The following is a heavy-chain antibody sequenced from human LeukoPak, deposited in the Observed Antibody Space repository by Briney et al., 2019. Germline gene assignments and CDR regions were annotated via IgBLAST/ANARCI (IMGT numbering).Heavy chain of an antibody. CDR2: IYHSGST. J-gene: IGHJ4*02. D-gene: IGHD6-19*01. Sequence: SETLSLTCTVSGGSISSSSYYWGWIRQPPGKGLEWIESIYHSGSTYYNPSLKSRVTISVDRSKNQFSLKLSSVTAADTAVYYCATGYSSGWYLDLYYFDYWGQGTLVTVSS. CDR3: ATGYSSGWYLDLYYFDY. CDR1: GGSISSSSYY. V-gene: IGHV4-39*07.